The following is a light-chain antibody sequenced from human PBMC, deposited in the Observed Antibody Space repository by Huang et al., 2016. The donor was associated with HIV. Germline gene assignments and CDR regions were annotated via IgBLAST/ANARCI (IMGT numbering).Light chain of an antibody. J-gene: IGKJ1*01. V-gene: IGKV1-39*01. Sequence: DIQMTQSPSSLSASVGDRVIITCRASQSISSYLNWYQQKPGKAPKLLIYAASSWQSGVPSRFSGSGSGTDFTLTISSLQPEDFASYYCQQSYSTPWTFGQGTKVEIK. CDR3: QQSYSTPWT. CDR1: QSISSY. CDR2: AAS.